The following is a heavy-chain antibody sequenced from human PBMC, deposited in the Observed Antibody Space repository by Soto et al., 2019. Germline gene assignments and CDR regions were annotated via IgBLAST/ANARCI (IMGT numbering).Heavy chain of an antibody. D-gene: IGHD6-19*01. CDR1: GFTFSSYG. Sequence: QVQLVESGGGVVQPGRSLRLSCAASGFTFSSYGMHWVRQAPGKGLEWVAVIWYDGSNKYYADSVKGRFTISRDNSKNTLYLQMNSLRAEDTAVYYCARDQVAVAGTPCSVLDYWGQGTLVTVSS. CDR2: IWYDGSNK. J-gene: IGHJ4*02. CDR3: ARDQVAVAGTPCSVLDY. V-gene: IGHV3-33*01.